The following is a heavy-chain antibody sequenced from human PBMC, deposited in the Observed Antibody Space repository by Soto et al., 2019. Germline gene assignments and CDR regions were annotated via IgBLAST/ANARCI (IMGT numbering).Heavy chain of an antibody. D-gene: IGHD3-16*01. J-gene: IGHJ4*02. CDR2: ISYSGNA. CDR1: GGSISSSSHS. CDR3: ARHGPMLTVTTFDS. V-gene: IGHV4-39*01. Sequence: QLQLQESGPGLVKPSETLSLTCTVSGGSISSSSHSWGWIRQPPGKGLEWIGNISYSGNAYYNPSLTSRVTISVDTSKNQFSLRLSSVTAADTAVYYCARHGPMLTVTTFDSWGQGTLVTVSS.